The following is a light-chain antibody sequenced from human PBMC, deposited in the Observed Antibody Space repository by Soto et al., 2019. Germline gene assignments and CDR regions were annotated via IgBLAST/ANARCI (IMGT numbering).Light chain of an antibody. Sequence: QSVLTQPPSASGTPGQRVTISCSGSSSNIGSYTVNWYQQLPGTAPQLLIYSNNQRPSGVPDRFSGSKSGTSASLAISGLQSEDEADYYCAAWDDSLNVYVFGTGTKLTVL. J-gene: IGLJ1*01. V-gene: IGLV1-44*01. CDR1: SSNIGSYT. CDR2: SNN. CDR3: AAWDDSLNVYV.